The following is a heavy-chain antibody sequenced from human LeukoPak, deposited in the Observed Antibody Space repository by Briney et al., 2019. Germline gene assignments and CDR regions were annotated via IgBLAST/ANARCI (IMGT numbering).Heavy chain of an antibody. CDR3: ARCKFLGWFDP. CDR1: GYIFTTYD. V-gene: IGHV1-8*03. CDR2: LNPNSGNA. Sequence: ASVKVSCKASGYIFTTYDIGWVRQATGQGLEWMGWLNPNSGNAGYAQKFQGRVTISRNTSIRTAYMELSSLRSNATAIYYCARCKFLGWFDPWGQGTLVTVSS. D-gene: IGHD7-27*01. J-gene: IGHJ5*02.